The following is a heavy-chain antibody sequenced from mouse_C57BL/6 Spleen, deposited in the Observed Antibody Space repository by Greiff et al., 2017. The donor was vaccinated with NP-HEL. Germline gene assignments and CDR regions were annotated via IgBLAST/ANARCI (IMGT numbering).Heavy chain of an antibody. CDR3: ARDYYGSSYVARFAY. CDR1: GYTFTSYW. CDR2: IHPNSGST. Sequence: QVQLQQPGAELVKPGASVKLSCKASGYTFTSYWMHWVKQRPGQGLEWIGMIHPNSGSTNYNEKFKSKATLTVDQSSSTAYMQLSSLTSEDSAVYYCARDYYGSSYVARFAYWGQGTLVTVSA. J-gene: IGHJ3*01. D-gene: IGHD1-1*01. V-gene: IGHV1-64*01.